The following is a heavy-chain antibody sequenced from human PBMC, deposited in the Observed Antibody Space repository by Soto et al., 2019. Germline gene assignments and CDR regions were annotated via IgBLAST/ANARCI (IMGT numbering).Heavy chain of an antibody. Sequence: ESGGGLVKPGRSLRLSCTASGFTFGDYAMSWFRQAPGKGLEWVGFIRSKAYGGTTEYAASVKGRFTISRDDSKSIAYLQMNSLKTEDTAVYYCTRVGDKVDMATSDGDYWGQGTLVTVSS. CDR2: IRSKAYGGTT. D-gene: IGHD3-16*01. V-gene: IGHV3-49*05. CDR1: GFTFGDYA. J-gene: IGHJ4*02. CDR3: TRVGDKVDMATSDGDY.